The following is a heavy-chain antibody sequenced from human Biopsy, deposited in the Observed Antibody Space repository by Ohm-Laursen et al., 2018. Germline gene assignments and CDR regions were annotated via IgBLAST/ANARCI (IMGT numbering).Heavy chain of an antibody. CDR3: ARDVKRYCSGTSCYSGYFGMDV. CDR2: VYYSGTT. J-gene: IGHJ6*02. Sequence: GTLSLTCTVSGGSVSDSFHFWSWIRQPPGKGLEWIGDVYYSGTTNYDPSLKSRLTISVDTSKNQFSLNLNSVTAADTAVYFCARDVKRYCSGTSCYSGYFGMDVWGQGTTVTVS. CDR1: GGSVSDSFHF. V-gene: IGHV4-61*01. D-gene: IGHD2-2*01.